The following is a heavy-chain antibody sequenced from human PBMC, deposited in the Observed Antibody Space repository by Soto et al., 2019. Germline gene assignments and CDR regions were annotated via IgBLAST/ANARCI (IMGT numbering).Heavy chain of an antibody. CDR2: IREDGSEK. J-gene: IGHJ6*02. CDR3: AVAYGLDV. V-gene: IGHV3-7*01. Sequence: GGSLRLSCVASGFTFRSFWMTWVRQGPGKGLEWVANIREDGSEKYYVDSVKGRFTISRDNAKNSLYLEMTSLRAEDTAVYYCAVAYGLDVWGQGTTVTVSS. D-gene: IGHD2-15*01. CDR1: GFTFRSFW.